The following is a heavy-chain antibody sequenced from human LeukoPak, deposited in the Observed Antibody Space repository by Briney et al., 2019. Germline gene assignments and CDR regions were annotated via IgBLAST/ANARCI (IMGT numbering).Heavy chain of an antibody. V-gene: IGHV4-59*01. CDR2: IYYSGST. CDR3: ARDSGPHYDRPNWFDP. Sequence: PSETLSLTCTVSGGSISSYYWSWIRQPPGKGLEWIGYIYYSGSTNYNPSLKSRVTISVDTSKNQFSLKLSSVTAADTAVYYCARDSGPHYDRPNWFDPWGQGTPVTVSS. D-gene: IGHD4-17*01. J-gene: IGHJ5*02. CDR1: GGSISSYY.